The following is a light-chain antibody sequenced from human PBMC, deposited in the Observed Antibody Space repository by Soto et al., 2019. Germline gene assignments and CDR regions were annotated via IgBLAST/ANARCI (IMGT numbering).Light chain of an antibody. Sequence: QSALTQPASVSGSPGQSITISCTGTSSDVGAYGYVSWYQQHPGKAPKLMIYEVSYRPSGVSNRFSGSKSGIAASLTISGLQAEDEADYYCSSYTTSSTVVFGGGTKLTVL. CDR3: SSYTTSSTVV. CDR1: SSDVGAYGY. V-gene: IGLV2-14*01. J-gene: IGLJ2*01. CDR2: EVS.